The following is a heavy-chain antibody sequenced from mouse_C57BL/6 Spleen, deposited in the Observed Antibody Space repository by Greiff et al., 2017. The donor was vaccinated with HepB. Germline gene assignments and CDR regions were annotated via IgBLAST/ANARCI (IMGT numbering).Heavy chain of an antibody. CDR3: ARHPSITTVVARYFDV. CDR1: GFTFSDYY. CDR2: ISNGGGST. J-gene: IGHJ1*03. Sequence: DVKLVESGGGLVQPGGSLKLSCAASGFTFSDYYMYWVRQTPEKRLEWVAYISNGGGSTYYPDTVKGRFTISRDNAKNTLYLQMSRLKSEDTAMYYCARHPSITTVVARYFDVWGTGTTVTVSS. V-gene: IGHV5-12*01. D-gene: IGHD1-1*01.